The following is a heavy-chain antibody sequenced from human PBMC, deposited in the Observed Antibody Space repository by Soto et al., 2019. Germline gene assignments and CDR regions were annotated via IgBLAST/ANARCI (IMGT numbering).Heavy chain of an antibody. Sequence: SVKVSCKASGGTFSSYAISWVRQAPGQGLEWMGGIIPIFGTANYAQKFQGRVTITADESTSTAYMELSSLRSEDTAVYYCARARNTAMALAGGMDVWGQGTTVTVSS. CDR2: IIPIFGTA. J-gene: IGHJ6*02. CDR1: GGTFSSYA. CDR3: ARARNTAMALAGGMDV. D-gene: IGHD5-18*01. V-gene: IGHV1-69*13.